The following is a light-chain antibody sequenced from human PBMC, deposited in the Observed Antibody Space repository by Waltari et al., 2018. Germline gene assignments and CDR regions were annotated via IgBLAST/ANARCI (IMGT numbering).Light chain of an antibody. V-gene: IGKV1-5*03. CDR1: QSISDW. CDR2: KAS. Sequence: DIQMTQSPSTLSASVGDRVTITCRASQSISDWFAWYQQKPGKAPKLLIYKASSLQSGVPSRCSGSGSGTEFTLTISSLQPDDFATYYCQQYDGFWTFGQGTKVDIK. CDR3: QQYDGFWT. J-gene: IGKJ1*01.